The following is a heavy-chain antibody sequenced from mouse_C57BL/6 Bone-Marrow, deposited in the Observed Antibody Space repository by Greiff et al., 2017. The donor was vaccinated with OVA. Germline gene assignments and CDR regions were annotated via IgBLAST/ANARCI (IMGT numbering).Heavy chain of an antibody. J-gene: IGHJ2*01. CDR2: ISYSGST. V-gene: IGHV3-1*01. CDR1: GYSITSGYD. D-gene: IGHD4-1*01. CDR3: ARRGLGRGGYYFDY. Sequence: EVKLMESGPGMVKPSQSLSLTCTVTGYSITSGYDWHWIRHFPGNKLEWMGYISYSGSTNYNPSLKSRISITHDTSKNHFFLKLNSVTTEDTATYYCARRGLGRGGYYFDYWGQGTTLTVSS.